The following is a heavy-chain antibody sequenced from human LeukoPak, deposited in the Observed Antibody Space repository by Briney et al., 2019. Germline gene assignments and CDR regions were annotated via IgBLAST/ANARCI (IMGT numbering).Heavy chain of an antibody. CDR2: GYYSGTT. CDR1: GYSINSGHY. J-gene: IGHJ4*02. CDR3: ARVRGFLDY. Sequence: SETQSLTCAVSGYSINSGHYWGWIRQPPGKGLEWIGSGYYSGTTHYNPSLKSRVSISVDTSKNQFALKLSSVTAADTAVYFCARVRGFLDYWGQGTLVTVSS. V-gene: IGHV4-38-2*01. D-gene: IGHD3-10*01.